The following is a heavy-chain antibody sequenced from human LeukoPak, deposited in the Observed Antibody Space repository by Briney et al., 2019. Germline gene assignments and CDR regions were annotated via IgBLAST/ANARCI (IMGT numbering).Heavy chain of an antibody. J-gene: IGHJ5*02. CDR3: ARHEYGGSYYGLSWFDP. Sequence: PSETLSLTYTVSGGSISSSGYYWGWIRQPPGKGLEWIASIYYSGSTYYNPSLKSQVTISVDTSKNQLSLKLSSLTAADTAVYYCARHEYGGSYYGLSWFDPWGQGTLVTVSS. V-gene: IGHV4-39*01. CDR2: IYYSGST. D-gene: IGHD1-26*01. CDR1: GGSISSSGYY.